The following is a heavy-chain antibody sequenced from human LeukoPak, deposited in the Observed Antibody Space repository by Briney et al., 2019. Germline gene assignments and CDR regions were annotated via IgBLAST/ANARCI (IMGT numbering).Heavy chain of an antibody. CDR1: GGSVSSGDCY. D-gene: IGHD4/OR15-4a*01. Sequence: KPSETLSLTCTVSGGSVSSGDCYWSWIRQPPGKGLEWLGYIYYSGSSEYNPSLKSRVTVSVDTSKNQFSLKVSSVTAADTAVYYCARMESWVLPTGPRGFDHWGQGTLVTVSS. V-gene: IGHV4-61*08. J-gene: IGHJ4*02. CDR2: IYYSGSS. CDR3: ARMESWVLPTGPRGFDH.